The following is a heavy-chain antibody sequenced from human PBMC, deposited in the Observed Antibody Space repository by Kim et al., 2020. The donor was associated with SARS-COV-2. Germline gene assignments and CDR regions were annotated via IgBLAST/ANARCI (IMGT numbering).Heavy chain of an antibody. CDR3: ARDYCSSSSCNSYPGVFDI. J-gene: IGHJ3*02. V-gene: IGHV3-11*01. Sequence: GGSLRLSCAASGFTFSNYYMNWIRQAPGKGLEWVSDITSSGSTVYYGDSVKGRFTISRDNAKNTLYLQMNSLRAEDTAVYYCARDYCSSSSCNSYPGVFDIWGQGTMVTVSS. CDR1: GFTFSNYY. CDR2: ITSSGSTV. D-gene: IGHD2-2*01.